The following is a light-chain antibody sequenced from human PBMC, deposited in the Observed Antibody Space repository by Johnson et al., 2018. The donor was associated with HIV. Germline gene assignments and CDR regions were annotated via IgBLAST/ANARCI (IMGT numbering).Light chain of an antibody. V-gene: IGLV1-51*02. CDR2: ENN. Sequence: QSVLTQPPSVSAAPGQKVTVSCSGSSSNIGTNDVSWYQQFPGAAPKLLIYENNKRPSGIPDRFSGSKSGTSATLGITGLQTGDEADYYCSTWDRSLTIGGVFGTG. CDR3: STWDRSLTIGGV. J-gene: IGLJ1*01. CDR1: SSNIGTND.